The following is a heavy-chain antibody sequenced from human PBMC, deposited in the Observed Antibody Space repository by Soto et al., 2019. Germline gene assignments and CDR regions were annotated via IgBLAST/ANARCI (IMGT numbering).Heavy chain of an antibody. J-gene: IGHJ4*02. CDR2: ILVGTGNA. Sequence: SVKVSCKVSGFTFVGSAVQWVRQARGQRPEWIGWILVGTGNANYAQNFQGRITITRDLSTTTAYMELSSLTSEDTAVYYCAADGGYCSRGSCYSGRFLDYWGQGSLVTVSS. CDR3: AADGGYCSRGSCYSGRFLDY. D-gene: IGHD2-15*01. CDR1: GFTFVGSA. V-gene: IGHV1-58*01.